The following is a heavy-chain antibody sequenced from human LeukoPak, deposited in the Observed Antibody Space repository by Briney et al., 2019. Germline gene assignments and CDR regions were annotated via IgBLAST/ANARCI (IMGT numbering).Heavy chain of an antibody. CDR3: ARGDY. J-gene: IGHJ4*02. CDR2: INHTGST. CDR1: GASLSGYY. V-gene: IGHV4-34*01. Sequence: TSETLSPTCAVSGASLSGYYWSWIRQSTGKGLEWIGEINHTGSTNYNPSLESRVTLSVDTSKNQFSLQLNSVTAADTAVYYCARGDYWGQGTLVTVSS.